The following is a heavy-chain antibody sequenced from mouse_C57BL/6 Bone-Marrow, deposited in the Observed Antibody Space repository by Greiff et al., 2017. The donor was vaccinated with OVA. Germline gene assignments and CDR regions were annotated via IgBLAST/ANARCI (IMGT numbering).Heavy chain of an antibody. CDR3: ARLRWLLRGDYFDY. V-gene: IGHV1-85*01. J-gene: IGHJ2*01. D-gene: IGHD2-3*01. CDR1: GYTFTSYW. CDR2: IYPRDGST. Sequence: VQLQQPGAELVMPGASVKLSCKASGYTFTSYWMHWVKQRPGQGLEWIGWIYPRDGSTKYNEKFKGKATLTVDTSSSTAYMELHSLTSEDSAVYFCARLRWLLRGDYFDYWGQGTTLTVSS.